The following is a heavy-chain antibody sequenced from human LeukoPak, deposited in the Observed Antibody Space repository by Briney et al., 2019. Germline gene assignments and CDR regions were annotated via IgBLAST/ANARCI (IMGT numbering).Heavy chain of an antibody. V-gene: IGHV4-34*01. CDR3: ARGGGYDILTGYYFYGMGV. D-gene: IGHD3-9*01. J-gene: IGHJ6*02. CDR2: INHSGST. Sequence: SETLSLTCAVYGGSFSGYYWSWIRQPPGKGLEWIGEINHSGSTNYNPSLKSRITISVDTSKNQFSLKLSSVTAADTAVYYCARGGGYDILTGYYFYGMGVWGQGTTVTVSS. CDR1: GGSFSGYY.